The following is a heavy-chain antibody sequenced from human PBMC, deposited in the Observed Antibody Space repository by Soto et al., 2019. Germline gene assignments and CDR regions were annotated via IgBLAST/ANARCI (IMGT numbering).Heavy chain of an antibody. V-gene: IGHV4-59*01. CDR2: IDYTGTT. Sequence: SETLSLTCTVSGGSISSYYWNWIRQSPGKGLEWIGYIDYTGTTNYNPSLQSRITISIDTSKNQFSLKLNSMTAADTAVYYCARGRRSSGRHDAIDIWGQGTTVTVSS. J-gene: IGHJ3*02. CDR1: GGSISSYY. D-gene: IGHD1-26*01. CDR3: ARGRRSSGRHDAIDI.